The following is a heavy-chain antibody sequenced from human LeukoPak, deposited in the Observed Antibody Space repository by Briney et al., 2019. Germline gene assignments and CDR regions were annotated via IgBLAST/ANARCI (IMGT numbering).Heavy chain of an antibody. Sequence: SETLSLTCAVYGGSFSGYYWSWIRQPPGKGLEWIGEINHSGSTNYNPSLKSRVTISVDTSKNQCSLKLSSVTAADTAVYYCARYVGPYYDFWSGYPGHHDYYYGMDVWGQGTTVTVSS. CDR2: INHSGST. V-gene: IGHV4-34*01. D-gene: IGHD3-3*01. J-gene: IGHJ6*02. CDR3: ARYVGPYYDFWSGYPGHHDYYYGMDV. CDR1: GGSFSGYY.